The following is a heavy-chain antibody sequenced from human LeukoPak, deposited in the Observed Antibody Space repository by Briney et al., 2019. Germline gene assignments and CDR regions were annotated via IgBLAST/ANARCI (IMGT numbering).Heavy chain of an antibody. D-gene: IGHD2-15*01. Sequence: GGSLRLSCAASGFTFSSYAMSWVRQAPEKGLEWVSTISNSGDNTYYADSVKGRFTISRDNSKNTLYLQMNSLRAEDTAVYYCAKAPRVVAATLGFDPWGQGTLVTVSS. CDR3: AKAPRVVAATLGFDP. J-gene: IGHJ5*02. CDR1: GFTFSSYA. V-gene: IGHV3-23*01. CDR2: ISNSGDNT.